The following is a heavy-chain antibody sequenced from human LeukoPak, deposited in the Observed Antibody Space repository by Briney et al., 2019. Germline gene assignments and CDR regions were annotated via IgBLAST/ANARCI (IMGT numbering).Heavy chain of an antibody. V-gene: IGHV1-2*02. D-gene: IGHD3-10*01. J-gene: IGHJ4*02. CDR3: ARARGLLWFGELLRRGAFDY. Sequence: ASVTVSCKASGYTFTGYYMHWVRQAPGQGLEWMGWINPNSGGTNYAQKVQGRVTMTRDTSISTAYMELSRLRSDDTAVYYCARARGLLWFGELLRRGAFDYWGQGTLVTVSS. CDR1: GYTFTGYY. CDR2: INPNSGGT.